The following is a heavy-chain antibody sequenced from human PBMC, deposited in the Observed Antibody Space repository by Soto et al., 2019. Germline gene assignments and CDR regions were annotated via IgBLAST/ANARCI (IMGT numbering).Heavy chain of an antibody. CDR3: ARPLWRDDYNWGYFDL. D-gene: IGHD4-4*01. Sequence: QVQLVESGGGVVQPGRSLRLSCAASGFTFSSYAMHWVRQAPGKGLEWVAVISYDGSNKYYADSVKGRFTISRDNYKNTLYPQMNSLRAEDTAVYYCARPLWRDDYNWGYFDLWGRGTLVTVSS. J-gene: IGHJ2*01. CDR1: GFTFSSYA. V-gene: IGHV3-30-3*01. CDR2: ISYDGSNK.